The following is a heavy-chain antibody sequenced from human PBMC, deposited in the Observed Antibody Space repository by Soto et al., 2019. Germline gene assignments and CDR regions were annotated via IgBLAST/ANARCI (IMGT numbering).Heavy chain of an antibody. CDR2: IYYSGST. V-gene: IGHV4-59*01. D-gene: IGHD3-10*01. Sequence: SETLSLTCTVSAGSIRNYYWNWIRQPPGKGLEWIGYIYYSGSTNYNPSLKSRVTMSVDTSKNQFSLNLSSVTAADTAVYYCARAVNWFDWFDPWGQGTLVTVSS. CDR1: AGSIRNYY. J-gene: IGHJ5*02. CDR3: ARAVNWFDWFDP.